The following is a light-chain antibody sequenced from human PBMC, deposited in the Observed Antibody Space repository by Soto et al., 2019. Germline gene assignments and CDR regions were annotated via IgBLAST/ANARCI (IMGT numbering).Light chain of an antibody. CDR2: RNN. CDR1: SSNIGSNY. J-gene: IGLJ2*01. Sequence: QSVLTQPPSASGTPGQRVTISCSGSSSNIGSNYVYWYQQLPGTAPKLLIYRNNQRPSGVPDRFSGSKSGTSASLAISGLRSEDEADYYCAAWDDSLSCLVFGGVTKLTVL. V-gene: IGLV1-47*01. CDR3: AAWDDSLSCLV.